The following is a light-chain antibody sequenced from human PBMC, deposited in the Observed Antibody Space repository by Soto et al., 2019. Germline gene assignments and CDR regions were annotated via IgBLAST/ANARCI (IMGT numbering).Light chain of an antibody. CDR1: QSVFSS. J-gene: IGKJ1*01. CDR2: GAA. V-gene: IGKV3-15*01. CDR3: QQYHNWPA. Sequence: EIVLTQSPATLSVSPGERATLSCRASQSVFSSLAWFQQKPGQAPRLLIYGAATRATGIPARFSGSRSGTEFSLTISSLQSEDFAVYYCQQYHNWPAFGQGTKVEIK.